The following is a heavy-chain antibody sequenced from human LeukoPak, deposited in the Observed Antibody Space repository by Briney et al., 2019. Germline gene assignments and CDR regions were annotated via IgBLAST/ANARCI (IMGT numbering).Heavy chain of an antibody. CDR2: INHSGST. CDR3: ARMACSTSHCYTSLDY. Sequence: SETLSLTCAVYGGSFSGYYWSWIRQPPGRGLEWIGEINHSGSTNYNPSLKSRVTISVDTSKNQFSLKLSSVTAADTAVYYCARMACSTSHCYTSLDYWGQGTLVTVSS. J-gene: IGHJ4*02. V-gene: IGHV4-34*01. CDR1: GGSFSGYY. D-gene: IGHD2-2*01.